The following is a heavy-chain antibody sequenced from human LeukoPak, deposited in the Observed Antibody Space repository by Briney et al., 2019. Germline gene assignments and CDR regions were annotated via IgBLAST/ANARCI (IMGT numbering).Heavy chain of an antibody. D-gene: IGHD6-19*01. CDR3: AKDPEGWPNNHGF. J-gene: IGHJ4*02. V-gene: IGHV3-23*01. Sequence: GGSLRLSCAASGFTFRSYGMTWVRQAPGKGLEWVSGISGSGGSTYYADSVKGRSTISRDNSKNTLYLQMNSLRAKDTAVYYCAKDPEGWPNNHGFWDQGTLVAVAS. CDR1: GFTFRSYG. CDR2: ISGSGGST.